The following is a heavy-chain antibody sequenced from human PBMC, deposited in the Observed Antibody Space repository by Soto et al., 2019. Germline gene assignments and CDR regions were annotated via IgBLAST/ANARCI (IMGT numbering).Heavy chain of an antibody. CDR1: GFTFSSYS. Sequence: GGSLRLSCAASGFTFSSYSMNWVRQAPGKGLEWVSYISSSSSTIYYADSVKGRFTISRDNAKNSLYLQMNSLRAEDTAVYYCARDYSSSWQRTNWIDPWGQGTLVTVSS. D-gene: IGHD6-13*01. CDR2: ISSSSSTI. CDR3: ARDYSSSWQRTNWIDP. J-gene: IGHJ5*02. V-gene: IGHV3-48*01.